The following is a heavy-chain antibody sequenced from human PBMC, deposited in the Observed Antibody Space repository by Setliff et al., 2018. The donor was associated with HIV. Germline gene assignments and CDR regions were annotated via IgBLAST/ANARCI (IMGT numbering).Heavy chain of an antibody. J-gene: IGHJ3*02. CDR3: ARHGHFYDSSSSDAFDI. D-gene: IGHD3-22*01. CDR1: GGSFSGSY. V-gene: IGHV4-59*08. Sequence: SETLSLTCAVYGGSFSGSYWSWIRQPPGKGLEWLGYVSYSGSTNFNPSLESRLAMSVDMSKNHFSLKLRSVTAADTAVYYCARHGHFYDSSSSDAFDIWGHGTMVTVSS. CDR2: VSYSGST.